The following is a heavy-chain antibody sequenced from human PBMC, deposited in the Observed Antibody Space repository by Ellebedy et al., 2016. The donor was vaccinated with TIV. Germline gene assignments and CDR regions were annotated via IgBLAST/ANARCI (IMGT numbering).Heavy chain of an antibody. D-gene: IGHD3-10*01. CDR3: ARERTVVRGPTERRVWFDP. Sequence: MPSETLSLTCTVSGGSIGSYYWSWIRQPPGKGLEWIGYIYYSGSTNYNPSLTSRVTISVDPSKNQFSLKLSSVTAADTAVYYCARERTVVRGPTERRVWFDPWGQGTLVTVSS. CDR1: GGSIGSYY. V-gene: IGHV4-59*01. J-gene: IGHJ5*02. CDR2: IYYSGST.